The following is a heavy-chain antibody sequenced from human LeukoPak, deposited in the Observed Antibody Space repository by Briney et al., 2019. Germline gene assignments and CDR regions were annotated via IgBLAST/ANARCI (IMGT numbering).Heavy chain of an antibody. D-gene: IGHD2-21*01. J-gene: IGHJ4*02. CDR2: INPNSGGT. Sequence: GASVKVSCKASGYTSTDYYIHWVRQAPGQGLEWMGWINPNSGGTLYAQNFRGRVAMTRDTSISTAYMELRWLTFDDTAVYYCARGLYRLRWFDYWGQGTLVTVSS. CDR3: ARGLYRLRWFDY. CDR1: GYTSTDYY. V-gene: IGHV1-2*02.